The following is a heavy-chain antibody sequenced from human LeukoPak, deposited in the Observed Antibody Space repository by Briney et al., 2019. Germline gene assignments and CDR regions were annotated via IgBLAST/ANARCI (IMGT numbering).Heavy chain of an antibody. V-gene: IGHV1-2*02. CDR3: ARGNAITIFGVLQPNNWFDP. Sequence: GASVKVSCKASGYTFTGYYMHWVRQAPGQGLEWMGWINPNSGGTNYAQKFQGRVTMTRDTSISTAYMELSSLRSEDTAVYYCARGNAITIFGVLQPNNWFDPWGQGTLVTVSS. CDR2: INPNSGGT. D-gene: IGHD3-3*01. CDR1: GYTFTGYY. J-gene: IGHJ5*02.